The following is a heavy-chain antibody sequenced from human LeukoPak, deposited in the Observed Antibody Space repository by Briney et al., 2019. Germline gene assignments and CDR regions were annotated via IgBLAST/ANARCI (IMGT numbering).Heavy chain of an antibody. CDR1: LHLFQLW. J-gene: IGHJ4*02. V-gene: IGHV1-2*02. CDR2: INPNSGGT. CDR3: ARGAYDFDY. D-gene: IGHD4-17*01. Sequence: GASVEVSHGFWLHLFQLWYLLGMPQAPAQGLEWMRWINPNSGGTNYAQKFQGRVPMTRDTTISTAYIELSRLRSDDTAVYYCARGAYDFDYWGQGTLVTVSS.